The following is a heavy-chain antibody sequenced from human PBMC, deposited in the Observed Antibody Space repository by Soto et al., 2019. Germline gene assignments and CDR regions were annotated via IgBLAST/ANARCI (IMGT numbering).Heavy chain of an antibody. D-gene: IGHD2-2*01. V-gene: IGHV1-18*04. CDR1: GYTFTSYG. Sequence: ASVKVSCKASGYTFTSYGISWVRQAPGQGLEWMGWISAYNGNTNYAQKLQGRVTMTTDTSTSTAYMELRSLRSDDTAVYYCARDGRIVVVPAGRDYYYYGMDVWSQGTTVTGSS. CDR3: ARDGRIVVVPAGRDYYYYGMDV. J-gene: IGHJ6*02. CDR2: ISAYNGNT.